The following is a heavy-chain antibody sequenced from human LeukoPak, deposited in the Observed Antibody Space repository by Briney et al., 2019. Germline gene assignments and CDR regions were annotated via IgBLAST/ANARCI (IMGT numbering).Heavy chain of an antibody. CDR2: IYTGGTT. D-gene: IGHD1-1*01. CDR3: ARTLDRRFDH. V-gene: IGHV4-59*10. CDR1: GGSISSYY. Sequence: TSETLSLTCAVYGGSISSYYWSWIRQPAGKGLEWIGRIYTGGTTNYNPSLKSRVTMLVDTSKNQFSLKLSSVTAADTAVYYCARTLDRRFDHWGQGTLVTVSS. J-gene: IGHJ4*02.